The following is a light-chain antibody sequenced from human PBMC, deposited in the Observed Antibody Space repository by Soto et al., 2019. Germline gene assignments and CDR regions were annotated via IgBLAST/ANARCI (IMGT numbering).Light chain of an antibody. CDR2: GAS. CDR1: QSVSSN. CDR3: QRNNNWPLIT. Sequence: EIVMTQSPATLSVSPGERATLACRASQSVSSNVACYQQKPGQAPRLLIYGASTRATGIPARFSGSASGATFALTISSLQPDDFAVYNYQRNNNWPLITFRQATRLKI. J-gene: IGKJ5*01. V-gene: IGKV3-15*01.